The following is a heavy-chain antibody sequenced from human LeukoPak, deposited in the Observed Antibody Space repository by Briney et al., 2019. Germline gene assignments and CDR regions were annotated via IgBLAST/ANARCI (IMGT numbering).Heavy chain of an antibody. CDR1: GGSISSYY. CDR3: ARDRGLENLVWDDAFDI. CDR2: IYYSGIT. V-gene: IGHV4-59*01. D-gene: IGHD1-26*01. J-gene: IGHJ3*02. Sequence: SETLSLTCTVSGGSISSYYWSWIRQPPGKGLEWIGYIYYSGITNYNPSLKSRVTISVDTSKNQFSLKLSSVTAADTAVYYCARDRGLENLVWDDAFDIWGQGTMVTVSS.